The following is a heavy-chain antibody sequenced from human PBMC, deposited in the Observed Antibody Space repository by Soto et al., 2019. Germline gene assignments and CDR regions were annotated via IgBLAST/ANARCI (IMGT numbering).Heavy chain of an antibody. V-gene: IGHV4-30-4*01. CDR3: ARAGESFDWLFKLERPNPFDY. CDR1: GGSINNGDYY. J-gene: IGHJ4*02. D-gene: IGHD3-9*01. CDR2: IYYSGST. Sequence: SETLSLTCTVSGGSINNGDYYWTWIRQSPEKGLEWIGYIYYSGSTYYNPSLKSRVTISVDTSMNQFSLNLNSVTAADTAVYYCARAGESFDWLFKLERPNPFDYWGQGTLVTVSS.